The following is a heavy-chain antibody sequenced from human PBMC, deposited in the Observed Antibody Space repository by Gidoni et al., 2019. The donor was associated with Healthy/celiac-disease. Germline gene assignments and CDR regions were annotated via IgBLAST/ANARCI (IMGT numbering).Heavy chain of an antibody. J-gene: IGHJ4*02. CDR2: IYYSGST. CDR1: GGSISSSRYY. V-gene: IGHV4-39*01. CDR3: ARFRRATRDAADDFDY. Sequence: QLQLQESGPGLVKPSETLSLTCTVSGGSISSSRYYWGWIRQPPGKGLEWIGSIYYSGSTYYNPSLKSRVTISVDTSKNQFSLKLSSVTAADTAVYYCARFRRATRDAADDFDYWGQGTLVTVSS. D-gene: IGHD2-15*01.